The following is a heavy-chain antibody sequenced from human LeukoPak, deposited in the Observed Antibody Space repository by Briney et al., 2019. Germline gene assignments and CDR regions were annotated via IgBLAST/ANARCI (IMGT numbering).Heavy chain of an antibody. CDR3: ARRLGYCSSTSCHNWFDP. V-gene: IGHV3-48*03. CDR2: ISSSGSTI. CDR1: GFTFSSYE. Sequence: GGSLRLSCAASGFTFSSYEMNWVRQAPGKGLEWVSYISSSGSTIYYADSVKGRFTISRDNAKNSLYLQMNSLRAEDTAVYYCARRLGYCSSTSCHNWFDPWGQGTLVTVSS. J-gene: IGHJ5*02. D-gene: IGHD2-2*01.